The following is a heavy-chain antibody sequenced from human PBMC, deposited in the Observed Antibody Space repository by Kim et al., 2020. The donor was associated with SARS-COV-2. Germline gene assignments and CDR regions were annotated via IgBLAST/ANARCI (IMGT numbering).Heavy chain of an antibody. Sequence: GGSLRLSCAASGFTFGDYAMHWVRQAPGKGLEWVSGISWNSGSIGYADSVKGRFTISRDNAKNSLYLQMNSLRAEDTALYYCAKDLRRAGISTIFLHIWGQGTLVTVSS. CDR2: ISWNSGSI. D-gene: IGHD3-3*01. CDR1: GFTFGDYA. V-gene: IGHV3-9*01. CDR3: AKDLRRAGISTIFLHI. J-gene: IGHJ4*02.